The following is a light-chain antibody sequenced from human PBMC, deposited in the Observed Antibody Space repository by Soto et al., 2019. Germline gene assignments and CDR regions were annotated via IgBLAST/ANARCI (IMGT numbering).Light chain of an antibody. J-gene: IGLJ1*01. CDR2: DVN. CDR1: SSDVGGSNF. V-gene: IGLV2-14*01. Sequence: QSVLTQPASVSGSPGQSITFSCTGTSSDVGGSNFVSWYQQHPGKAPKLMIYDVNNRPSGVSNRFSGSKSGNTASLTISGLLAEDEAYYYCSSYTSSHSYVFGTGSKVTVL. CDR3: SSYTSSHSYV.